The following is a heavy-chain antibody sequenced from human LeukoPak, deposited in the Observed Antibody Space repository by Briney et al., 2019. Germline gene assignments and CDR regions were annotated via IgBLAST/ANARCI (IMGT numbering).Heavy chain of an antibody. CDR2: IIPILGIA. CDR3: ASDNLAYCGGDCFHI. Sequence: SVKVSCKASGGTFSSYAVSWVRQAPGQGLEWMGRIIPILGIANYAQKFQGRVTITADKSTSTAYMELSSLRSEDTAVYYCASDNLAYCGGDCFHIWGQGTLVTVSS. J-gene: IGHJ5*02. D-gene: IGHD2-21*01. CDR1: GGTFSSYA. V-gene: IGHV1-69*04.